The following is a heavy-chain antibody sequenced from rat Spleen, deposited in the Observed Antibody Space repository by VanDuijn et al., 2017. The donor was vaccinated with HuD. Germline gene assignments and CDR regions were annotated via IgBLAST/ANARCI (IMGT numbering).Heavy chain of an antibody. CDR3: ARRHFGYTDYFDY. CDR2: ISYADTSGHSGT. CDR1: GFSFSDYG. Sequence: EVQLVESGGGLVQPGSPLKLSCAASGFSFSDYGLAWVRQAPTKGLEWVATISYADTSGHSGTYYRDSVKGRFTISRDNAKSTLSLQMDSLRSEDTATYYCARRHFGYTDYFDYWGQGVMVTVSS. D-gene: IGHD1-4*01. V-gene: IGHV5-29*01. J-gene: IGHJ2*01.